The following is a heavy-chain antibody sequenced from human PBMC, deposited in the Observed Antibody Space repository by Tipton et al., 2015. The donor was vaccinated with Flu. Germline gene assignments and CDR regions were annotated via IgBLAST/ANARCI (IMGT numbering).Heavy chain of an antibody. J-gene: IGHJ4*02. CDR1: GYTFTSYD. V-gene: IGHV1-8*01. Sequence: QMQLVQSGAEVKKPGASVKVSCKASGYTFTSYDINWVRQATGQGLEWMGWMNPNSGNTGYAQKFQGRVTMTRNTSISTAYMELSSRGSGGTAVYFCARSPYRSSPGFDYWGQGTLVTVSS. CDR2: MNPNSGNT. CDR3: ARSPYRSSPGFDY. D-gene: IGHD6-6*01.